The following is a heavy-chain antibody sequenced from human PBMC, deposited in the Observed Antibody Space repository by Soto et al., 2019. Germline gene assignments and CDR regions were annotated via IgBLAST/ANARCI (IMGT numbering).Heavy chain of an antibody. Sequence: QITLKESGPTLVRPTQTLTLTCAFSGFSLSTSGVGVGWIRQPPGKALEWLGVIYWDDSKHYSPSLRSRLTITKDTPKNQVVLTMTNMDPMDTGTYYCAHKGPEDWPLDYWGQGTLVTVSS. V-gene: IGHV2-5*02. CDR1: GFSLSTSGVG. CDR3: AHKGPEDWPLDY. D-gene: IGHD3-9*01. J-gene: IGHJ4*02. CDR2: IYWDDSK.